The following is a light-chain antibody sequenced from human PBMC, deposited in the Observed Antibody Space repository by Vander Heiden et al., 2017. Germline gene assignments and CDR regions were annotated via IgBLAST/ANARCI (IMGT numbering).Light chain of an antibody. CDR1: QSVLYSSNNKNY. CDR2: WAS. J-gene: IGKJ2*01. CDR3: QQYYSTPLT. Sequence: DIVMTQSPYSLAVSLGERATINCKSSQSVLYSSNNKNYLAWYQQKPGQPPKLLMYWASTRESGVPDRFSGSGSGTDFTLTISSLQAEDVAVYYCQQYYSTPLTFGQGTKLEIK. V-gene: IGKV4-1*01.